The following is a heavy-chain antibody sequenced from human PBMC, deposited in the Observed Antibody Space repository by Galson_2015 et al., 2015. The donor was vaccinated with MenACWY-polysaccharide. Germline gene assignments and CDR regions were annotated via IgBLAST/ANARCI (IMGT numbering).Heavy chain of an antibody. V-gene: IGHV4-31*11. CDR2: IYYSGRT. D-gene: IGHD3-3*01. J-gene: IGHJ5*02. Sequence: TLSLTCAVSGGSVSSGDSYWSWIRQPPGKALEWIGYIYYSGRTYYNPSFKSQASISLDTSKNQFSLKLSSVTAADTAVYYCARVGKTSGSFGWFDPWGQGTLVTVSS. CDR1: GGSVSSGDSY. CDR3: ARVGKTSGSFGWFDP.